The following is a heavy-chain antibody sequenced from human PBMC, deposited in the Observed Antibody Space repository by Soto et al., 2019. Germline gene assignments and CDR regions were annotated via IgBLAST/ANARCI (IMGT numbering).Heavy chain of an antibody. D-gene: IGHD1-26*01. Sequence: EVQLVESGGGLVKPGGSLRLSCAASGFTFSNAWMNWVRQTPGKGLEWVARVKSEADGGTTDHAAPVKGRFSISRDDLKKTLYLQMDNVKTEDTAVYYCTTGVGTYVYWGQGTLVTVSS. CDR3: TTGVGTYVY. CDR2: VKSEADGGTT. CDR1: GFTFSNAW. V-gene: IGHV3-15*07. J-gene: IGHJ4*02.